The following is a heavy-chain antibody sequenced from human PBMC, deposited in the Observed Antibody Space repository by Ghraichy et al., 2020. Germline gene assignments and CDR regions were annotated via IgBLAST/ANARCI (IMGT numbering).Heavy chain of an antibody. J-gene: IGHJ4*02. V-gene: IGHV3-33*01. CDR3: ARDRAVAGLLDY. CDR2: IWYDGSNE. CDR1: GFTFSNYG. D-gene: IGHD6-19*01. Sequence: GGSLRLSCAASGFTFSNYGMHWVRQAPGKGLEWVAVIWYDGSNEYYADSVKGRFTISRDNSKNTLNLQMNSLKAEDTTVYYCARDRAVAGLLDYWGQGTLVTVSS.